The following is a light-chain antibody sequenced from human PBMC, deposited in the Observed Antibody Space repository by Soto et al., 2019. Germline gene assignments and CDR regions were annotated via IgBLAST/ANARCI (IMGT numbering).Light chain of an antibody. CDR1: QYVGTR. CDR2: YTS. Sequence: PGERVTLSCRASQYVGTRLAWYQHKPGXXXRXXXYYTSNRATGIPARFSGSGSGTDFTLTINSLAPEDFAIYYCHQRQSWPRTFGQGTKVDI. J-gene: IGKJ1*01. CDR3: HQRQSWPRT. V-gene: IGKV3-11*01.